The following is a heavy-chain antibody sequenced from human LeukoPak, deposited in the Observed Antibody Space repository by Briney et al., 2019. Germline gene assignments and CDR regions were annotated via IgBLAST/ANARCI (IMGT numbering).Heavy chain of an antibody. CDR1: GFTFSSYA. CDR2: ISARGGST. D-gene: IGHD1-26*01. V-gene: IGHV3-23*01. CDR3: AKDVGKWESLHFFDY. Sequence: GGSLRLSCAASGFTFSSYAMSWVRQAPGRGLEWVSAISARGGSTYYADSVKGRFTISRDDSRNTLYLQMNSLRGDDTAVYYCAKDVGKWESLHFFDYWGQGTLVTVSS. J-gene: IGHJ4*02.